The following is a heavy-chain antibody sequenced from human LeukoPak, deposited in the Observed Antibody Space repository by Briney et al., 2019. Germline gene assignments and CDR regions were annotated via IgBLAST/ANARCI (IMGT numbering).Heavy chain of an antibody. Sequence: GGSLRLSCAASGFTFSGSAMHWVRQASGKGLEWVGRIRSKANSYATAYAASVKGRFTISRDDSKNTAYLQMNSLKTEDTAVYYCTRLEYYYDSSGGESRDYYYMDVWGKGTTVTVSS. V-gene: IGHV3-73*01. D-gene: IGHD3-22*01. J-gene: IGHJ6*03. CDR2: IRSKANSYAT. CDR3: TRLEYYYDSSGGESRDYYYMDV. CDR1: GFTFSGSA.